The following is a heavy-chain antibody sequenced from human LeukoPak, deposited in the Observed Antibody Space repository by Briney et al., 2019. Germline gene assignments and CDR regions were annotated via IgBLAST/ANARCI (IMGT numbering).Heavy chain of an antibody. CDR3: ARIARYASDI. V-gene: IGHV3-7*01. CDR1: GFTFSSHW. Sequence: GGSLRLSCAASGFTFSSHWMRWVRQAPGKGLGWVASIKQDGSEKHYVDSVKGRFTISRDNAKNLLYLQINSLRAEDTSVYYCARIARYASDIWGQGTMVTVSS. J-gene: IGHJ3*02. CDR2: IKQDGSEK. D-gene: IGHD2-21*01.